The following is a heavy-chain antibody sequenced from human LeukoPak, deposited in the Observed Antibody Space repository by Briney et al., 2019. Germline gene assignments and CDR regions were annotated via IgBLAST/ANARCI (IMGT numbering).Heavy chain of an antibody. CDR2: IHHSGST. CDR3: ARGGPYSSSYFDY. V-gene: IGHV4-34*01. D-gene: IGHD6-6*01. CDR1: GGSFSDNY. J-gene: IGHJ4*02. Sequence: SETLSLTCAVYGGSFSDNYWSWIRQPPGRGLEWIGEIHHSGSTNYNPSLQSRVTISVDTSKNQFSVRLSSVTAADTAVYYCARGGPYSSSYFDYWGQGTLVTVSS.